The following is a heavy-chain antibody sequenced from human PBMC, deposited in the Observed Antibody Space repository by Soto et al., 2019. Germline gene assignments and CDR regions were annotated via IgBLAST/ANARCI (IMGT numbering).Heavy chain of an antibody. CDR1: GFSLSTSGVG. CDR2: IYWDDDK. D-gene: IGHD6-19*01. CDR3: AHRVPGSSTGWDTGIFDY. V-gene: IGHV2-5*02. Sequence: ESGPTLVNPTQTLTLTCTFSGFSLSTSGVGVGWIHQPPGKALEWLAFIYWDDDKRYSPALRSRLTITKDTSNNLVVLLMTNMDPVDTATYFCAHRVPGSSTGWDTGIFDYSGKGALVTVS. J-gene: IGHJ4*02.